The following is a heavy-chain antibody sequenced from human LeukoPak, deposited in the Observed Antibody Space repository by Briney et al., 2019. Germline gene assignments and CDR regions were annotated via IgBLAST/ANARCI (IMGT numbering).Heavy chain of an antibody. D-gene: IGHD3-9*01. CDR1: GFTFTNAW. CDR3: STDQGGDILTGC. Sequence: PGGSLRLSCAASGFTFTNAWMHWVRQAPGKGLEWVGRIKTKSEGGTIDYAAPVRGRFTISRDDSENTLYLQMNSLKAEDTGLYYCSTDQGGDILTGCWGEGTLVTVSS. V-gene: IGHV3-15*07. CDR2: IKTKSEGGTI. J-gene: IGHJ4*02.